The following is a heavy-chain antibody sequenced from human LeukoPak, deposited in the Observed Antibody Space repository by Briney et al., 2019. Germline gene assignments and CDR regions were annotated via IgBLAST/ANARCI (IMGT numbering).Heavy chain of an antibody. CDR3: ARDNGGAYYFDTSAYYHNDAFDI. CDR2: IIPILGIA. J-gene: IGHJ3*02. Sequence: SVKVSCKASGGTFSSYAISWVRQAPGQGLEWMGRIIPILGIANYAQKFQGRVTITADKSTSTAYMELRSLRSDDTAVYYCARDNGGAYYFDTSAYYHNDAFDIWGQGTMVTVSS. V-gene: IGHV1-69*04. D-gene: IGHD3-22*01. CDR1: GGTFSSYA.